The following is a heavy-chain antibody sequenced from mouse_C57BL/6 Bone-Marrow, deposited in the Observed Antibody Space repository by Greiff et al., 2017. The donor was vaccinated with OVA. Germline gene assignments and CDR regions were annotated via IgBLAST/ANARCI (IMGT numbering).Heavy chain of an antibody. CDR1: GYTFTNYW. Sequence: VQLQQSGAELVRPGTSVKMSCKASGYTFTNYWIGWAKQRPGHGLEWIGDIYPGGGYTNYNEKFKGKATLTADKSSSTAYMQFSSLTSEDSAIYYCARSHYYGSSHWYFDVWGTGTTVTVSS. D-gene: IGHD1-1*01. V-gene: IGHV1-63*01. J-gene: IGHJ1*03. CDR2: IYPGGGYT. CDR3: ARSHYYGSSHWYFDV.